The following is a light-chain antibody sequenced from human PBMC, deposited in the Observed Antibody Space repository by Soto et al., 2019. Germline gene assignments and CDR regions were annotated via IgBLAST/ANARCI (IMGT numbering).Light chain of an antibody. Sequence: QSALTQPRSVSGSPGQSVTISCTGTSSDVGGHNLVSWYQQHPGKAPKLVLYDVSKWPSGVPDRFFGSKSGNTASLTISGLQAEDEADYYCCSYAGSSLWVFGGGTKLTVL. CDR2: DVS. V-gene: IGLV2-11*01. CDR1: SSDVGGHNL. J-gene: IGLJ3*02. CDR3: CSYAGSSLWV.